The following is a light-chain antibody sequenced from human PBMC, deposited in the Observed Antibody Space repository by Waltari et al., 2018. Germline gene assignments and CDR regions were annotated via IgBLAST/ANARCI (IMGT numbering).Light chain of an antibody. V-gene: IGLV2-11*01. CDR2: YVS. CDR3: SSNAGYSTWV. Sequence: QSALTQPRPVSGPPGQSVTISCPGTSRDVGGYDAVPWYRQHPGKAPELIIYYVSKRPSGVPDRFSGSKSGNTASLTISGLQADDEADYYGSSNAGYSTWVFGGGTKVTVL. J-gene: IGLJ3*02. CDR1: SRDVGGYDA.